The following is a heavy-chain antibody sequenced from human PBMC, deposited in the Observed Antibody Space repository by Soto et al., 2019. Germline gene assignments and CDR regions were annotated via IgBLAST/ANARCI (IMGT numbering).Heavy chain of an antibody. CDR2: INHNGNT. J-gene: IGHJ4*02. D-gene: IGHD3-3*01. Sequence: QVQLQESGPVLVKPSQTLSLTCTVSGGSITSGAYYWSWIRQHPGQGLEWIGYINHNGNTYYNLSIESRISISLVSPKNLFFLKLSSVTAADTAVYYCARGMTICGVVYVDYWGQGTLVSASS. V-gene: IGHV4-31*03. CDR1: GGSITSGAYY. CDR3: ARGMTICGVVYVDY.